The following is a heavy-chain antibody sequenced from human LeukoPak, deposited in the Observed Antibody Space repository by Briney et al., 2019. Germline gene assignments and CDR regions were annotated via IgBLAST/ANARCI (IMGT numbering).Heavy chain of an antibody. V-gene: IGHV4-39*07. CDR1: GGSISSSSYY. J-gene: IGHJ4*02. CDR3: ARLVRGGGVAGRFKGFYFDY. D-gene: IGHD6-19*01. CDR2: IYYTGST. Sequence: SETLSLTCTVSGGSISSSSYYWGWIRQPPGKGLEWIGSIYYTGSTNYNPSLKSRVTISVDTSKNQFSLKLSSVTAADTAVYYCARLVRGGGVAGRFKGFYFDYWGQGTLVTVSS.